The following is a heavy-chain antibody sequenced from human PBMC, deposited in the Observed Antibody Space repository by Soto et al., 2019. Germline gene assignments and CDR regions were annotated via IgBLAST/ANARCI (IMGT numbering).Heavy chain of an antibody. D-gene: IGHD3-22*01. V-gene: IGHV3-30*03. CDR2: ISYDGSNK. CDR1: GFTFSNYA. CDR3: ASPPLDYYDSSGYYRSNDAFDI. J-gene: IGHJ3*02. Sequence: QVQLVESGGGVVQPGRSLRLSCAASGFTFSNYAMHWVRQAPGKGLEWVAIISYDGSNKYYADSVKGRFTISRDNSKNTLELPMNSLRPEGTAVYFCASPPLDYYDSSGYYRSNDAFDIWGQGTMVTVSS.